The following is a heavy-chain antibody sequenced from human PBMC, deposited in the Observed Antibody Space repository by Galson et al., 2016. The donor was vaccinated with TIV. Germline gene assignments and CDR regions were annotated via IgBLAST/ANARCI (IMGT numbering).Heavy chain of an antibody. Sequence: SLRLSCAASGLSVSINYMTWVRQAPGQGLEWVSLISDGGNTYYPDSVKGRFTIPRDNSKNTPYLHMNSLRVEDTAVYYCARDRVADATFYYCYYGMDGGGQGPAVTVSS. CDR2: ISDGGNT. CDR1: GLSVSINY. CDR3: ARDRVADATFYYCYYGMDG. V-gene: IGHV3-66*02. D-gene: IGHD2-15*01. J-gene: IGHJ6*02.